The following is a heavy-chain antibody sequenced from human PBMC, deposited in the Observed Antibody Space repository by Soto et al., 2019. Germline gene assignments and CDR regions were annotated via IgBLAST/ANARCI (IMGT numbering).Heavy chain of an antibody. CDR1: GFMFSSYR. J-gene: IGHJ4*02. Sequence: EVQLVEYGGGLVKRGGSLTLSCAASGFMFSSYRMNWVRQAPGKGLEWVSSINSGGTYRYYADSVQGRFTISRNNARNSFYLQMNSLGVEDTAVYYCARDLTTYGSPHFDYWGQGTLVTVFS. D-gene: IGHD3-10*01. CDR2: INSGGTYR. CDR3: ARDLTTYGSPHFDY. V-gene: IGHV3-21*06.